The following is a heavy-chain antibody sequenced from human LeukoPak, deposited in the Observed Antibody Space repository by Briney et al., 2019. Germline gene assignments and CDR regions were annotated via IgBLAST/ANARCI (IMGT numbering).Heavy chain of an antibody. CDR2: INPHSGGT. CDR3: ARVALIVGATISPDAFDI. J-gene: IGHJ3*02. V-gene: IGHV1-2*02. D-gene: IGHD1-26*01. Sequence: ASVKVSCKASGYTFTGYYMHWVRQAPGQGLEWMGWINPHSGGTNYAQKFQGRVTMTRDTSITTAYMELTRLTSDDTAVYYCARVALIVGATISPDAFDIWGQGTMVTVSS. CDR1: GYTFTGYY.